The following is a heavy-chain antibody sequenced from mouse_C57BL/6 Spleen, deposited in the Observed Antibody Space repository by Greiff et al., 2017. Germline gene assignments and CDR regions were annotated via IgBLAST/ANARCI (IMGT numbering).Heavy chain of an antibody. J-gene: IGHJ1*03. D-gene: IGHD1-1*01. CDR1: GYTFTSYW. CDR3: ARITTVVARYFDV. V-gene: IGHV1-74*01. CDR2: IHPSDSDT. Sequence: QVQLKQPGAELVKPGASVKVSCKASGYTFTSYWMHWVKQRPGQGLEWIGRIHPSDSDTNYNQKFKGKATLTVDKSSSTAYMQLSSLTSDDSAVYYCARITTVVARYFDVWGTGTTVTVSS.